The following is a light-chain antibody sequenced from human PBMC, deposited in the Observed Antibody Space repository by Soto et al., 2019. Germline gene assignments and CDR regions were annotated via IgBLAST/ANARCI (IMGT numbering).Light chain of an antibody. V-gene: IGLV7-43*01. CDR1: TGAVTSGYY. CDR2: STN. Sequence: QAVVTQEPSLTVSPGGTVTLTCATSTGAVTSGYYPNWFQQKPGQAPRALIYSTNKKYSWTPARFSGSLLGGKAALTLSGVLPEDEADSYCLLYYAGQLGVFGVGTKLTVL. CDR3: LLYYAGQLGV. J-gene: IGLJ2*01.